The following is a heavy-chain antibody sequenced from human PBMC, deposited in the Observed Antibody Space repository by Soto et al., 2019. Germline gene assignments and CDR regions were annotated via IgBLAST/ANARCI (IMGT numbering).Heavy chain of an antibody. D-gene: IGHD6-13*01. V-gene: IGHV2-5*02. CDR2: IYWDDDK. J-gene: IGHJ4*02. Sequence: QITLKESGPSLVKPTQTLTLTCTFSGFSLTTNGVGVGWIRQSPGEALEWLALIYWDDDKRYSPSLKSRLTITKDTSNNQVVLRMTNMDSVDTATYYCADCGYYSSSWLPDYWGQGTLVTVSS. CDR3: ADCGYYSSSWLPDY. CDR1: GFSLTTNGVG.